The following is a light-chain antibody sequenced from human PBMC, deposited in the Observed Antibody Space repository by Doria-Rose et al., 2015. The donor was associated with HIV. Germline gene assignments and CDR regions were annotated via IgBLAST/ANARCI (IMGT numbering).Light chain of an antibody. CDR1: QSLLYTSKNY. CDR3: QQYYDTPS. CDR2: WAS. Sequence: TQSPESLGMSLGERATLNCKSNQSLLYTSKNYLAWYQQKPGQLPKLLIYWASTRQSGVPARFSGSGSGTDFTLTISSLEAEDMAVYYCQQYYDTPSFGPGTTVDIK. V-gene: IGKV4-1*01. J-gene: IGKJ3*01.